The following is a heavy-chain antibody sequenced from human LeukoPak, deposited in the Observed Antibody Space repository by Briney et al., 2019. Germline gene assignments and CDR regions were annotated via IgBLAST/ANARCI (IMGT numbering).Heavy chain of an antibody. CDR1: GFTFSSYA. J-gene: IGHJ6*02. Sequence: GGSLRLSCAAPGFTFSSYAMSWVRQAPGKGLEWVAAISNSGGDTFYSDSGKGRFTIARDNSKNTLYLQMSNLRAEDTAVYFCARGGGLDVWGQGATVTVSS. V-gene: IGHV3-23*01. D-gene: IGHD3-16*01. CDR2: ISNSGGDT. CDR3: ARGGGLDV.